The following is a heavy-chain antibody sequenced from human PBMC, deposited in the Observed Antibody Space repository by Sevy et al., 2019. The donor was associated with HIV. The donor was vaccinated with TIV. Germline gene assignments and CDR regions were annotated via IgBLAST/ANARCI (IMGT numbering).Heavy chain of an antibody. J-gene: IGHJ4*02. CDR1: GFTFSTYG. Sequence: GGSLRLSCAASGFTFSTYGMHWVRQAPGKGLEWVAVIWFDGSNTYYADSVKCRFTISRDLAKNTLHLQMNSLRAEDTAVYYCARDLEFYDYGDYGPAFMPDYWGQGTLVTVSS. CDR2: IWFDGSNT. CDR3: ARDLEFYDYGDYGPAFMPDY. D-gene: IGHD4-17*01. V-gene: IGHV3-33*01.